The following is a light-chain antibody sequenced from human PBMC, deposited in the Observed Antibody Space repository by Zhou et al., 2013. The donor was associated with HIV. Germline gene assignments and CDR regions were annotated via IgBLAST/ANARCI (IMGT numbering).Light chain of an antibody. CDR3: QQYKTYWT. J-gene: IGKJ1*01. Sequence: DIQMTQSPSTLSASVGDRVTITCRASQSISNWLAWYQQKPGKAPKLLISKASDLESGVPSRFSGSGSETEFTLTISSLQPDDYATYYCQQYKTYWTFGQGTKVEIK. V-gene: IGKV1-5*03. CDR1: QSISNW. CDR2: KAS.